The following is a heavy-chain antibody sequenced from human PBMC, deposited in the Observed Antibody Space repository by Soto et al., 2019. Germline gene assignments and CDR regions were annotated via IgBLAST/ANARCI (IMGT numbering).Heavy chain of an antibody. J-gene: IGHJ4*02. CDR2: TWYDGSNK. D-gene: IGHD4-17*01. V-gene: IGHV3-33*01. Sequence: QVQLVESGGGVVQPGTSLRLSCAASGFSFSIYGMHWVRQAPGEGLEWVAGTWYDGSNKYYADSVKGRLSISRDNSQNKLFLQMNSLRAEDTAVYYCARDDKDEYGADRGGFGCWGQGTLVTVSS. CDR1: GFSFSIYG. CDR3: ARDDKDEYGADRGGFGC.